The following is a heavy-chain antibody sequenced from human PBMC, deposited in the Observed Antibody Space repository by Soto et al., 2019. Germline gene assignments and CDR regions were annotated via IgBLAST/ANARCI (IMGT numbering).Heavy chain of an antibody. J-gene: IGHJ3*02. CDR1: GYTFSSYC. Sequence: ASVNGSWKAAGYTFSSYCISWVRQAPGQGLEWMGWISAYNGNTNYAQKLQGRVTMTTDTSTSTAYMELGSLRSDDTAVYYCARPRTYYYDSSGLDAFDIWGQGTMVTVSS. V-gene: IGHV1-18*04. D-gene: IGHD3-22*01. CDR2: ISAYNGNT. CDR3: ARPRTYYYDSSGLDAFDI.